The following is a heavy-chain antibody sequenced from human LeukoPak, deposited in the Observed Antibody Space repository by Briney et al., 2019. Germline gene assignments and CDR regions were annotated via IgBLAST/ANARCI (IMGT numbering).Heavy chain of an antibody. D-gene: IGHD6-13*01. CDR1: GGSITNYY. CDR3: ARVSSSWYQDWYFDL. Sequence: SETLSLTCTVSGGSITNYYWSWIRQPPGKGLEWIGYIYYSGSTNYNPSLKSRVIISVDTSKNQFSLKLSSMIAADTAVYYCARVSSSWYQDWYFDLWGRGTLVTVPS. CDR2: IYYSGST. V-gene: IGHV4-59*12. J-gene: IGHJ2*01.